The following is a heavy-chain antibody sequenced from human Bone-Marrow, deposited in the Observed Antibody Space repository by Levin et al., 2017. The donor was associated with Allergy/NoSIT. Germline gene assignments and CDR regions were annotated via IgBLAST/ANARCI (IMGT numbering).Heavy chain of an antibody. V-gene: IGHV3-73*01. J-gene: IGHJ4*02. CDR3: TSQLPYSGNNLADY. CDR1: GFTFSGSA. D-gene: IGHD1-26*01. CDR2: IRSKANSYAT. Sequence: GGSLRLSCAASGFTFSGSAMHWVRQASGKGLEWVGRIRSKANSYATAYAASVKGRFTISRDDSKNTAYLQMNSLKTEDTAVYYCTSQLPYSGNNLADYWGQGTLVTVSS.